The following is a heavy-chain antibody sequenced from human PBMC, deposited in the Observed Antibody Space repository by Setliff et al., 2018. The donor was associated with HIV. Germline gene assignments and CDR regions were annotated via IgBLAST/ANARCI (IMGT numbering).Heavy chain of an antibody. CDR2: IYTSGST. Sequence: SETLSLTCTVSGGSISSYYWSWIRQPAGKGLEWIGRIYTSGSTNYNPSLKSRVTISLDTSKKQVSLKLSSVAAADTAVYYCARHANYDFWSGYWGYYFDYWGQGTLVTVSS. J-gene: IGHJ4*02. V-gene: IGHV4-4*07. D-gene: IGHD3-3*01. CDR3: ARHANYDFWSGYWGYYFDY. CDR1: GGSISSYY.